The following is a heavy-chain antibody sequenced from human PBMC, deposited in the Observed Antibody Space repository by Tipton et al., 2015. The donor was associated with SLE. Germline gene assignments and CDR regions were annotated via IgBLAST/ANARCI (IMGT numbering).Heavy chain of an antibody. J-gene: IGHJ6*02. CDR1: GGTFSSYA. D-gene: IGHD4-11*01. CDR2: IIPIFGTA. CDR3: ARETPLQSNPHYYYYYGMDV. V-gene: IGHV1-69*01. Sequence: QSGAEVKKPGSSVKVSCKASGGTFSSYAISWVRQAPGQGLEWMGGIIPIFGTANYAQKFQGRVTITADESTSTAYMELSSLRSEDTTVYSCARETPLQSNPHYYYYYGMDVWGQGTTLTVSS.